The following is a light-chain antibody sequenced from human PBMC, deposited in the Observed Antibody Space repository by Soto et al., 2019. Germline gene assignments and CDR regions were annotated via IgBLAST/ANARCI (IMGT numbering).Light chain of an antibody. CDR1: TGAVTSGYY. J-gene: IGLJ2*01. V-gene: IGLV7-43*01. CDR3: LLSYGGQVGV. CDR2: STS. Sequence: QAVVTQEPSLTVSPGGTVTLTCASSTGAVTSGYYPNWFQQKPGQAPRALIYSTSNKYSWTPARFSGSLLGGKAALTLSGVQPEDEAQYYCLLSYGGQVGVFGGGTKLTVL.